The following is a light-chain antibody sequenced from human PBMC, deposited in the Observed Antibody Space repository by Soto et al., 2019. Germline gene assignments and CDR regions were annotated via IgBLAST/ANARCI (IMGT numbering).Light chain of an antibody. CDR2: GAT. J-gene: IGKJ4*01. CDR3: QPTYRTFT. V-gene: IGKV3-20*01. Sequence: EIVLTQSPGTLSLSPGERAILSCRASQTVTSNYLAWYQQKAGPAPRLLFGGATSRAASLPDMFSGGWWGTDSTPTSSIVQQEDFATYYWQPTYRTFTFGAGTKVDIK. CDR1: QTVTSNY.